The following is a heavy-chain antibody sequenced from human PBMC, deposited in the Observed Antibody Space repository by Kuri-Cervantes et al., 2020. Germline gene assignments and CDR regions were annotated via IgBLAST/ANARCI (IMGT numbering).Heavy chain of an antibody. D-gene: IGHD2-15*01. V-gene: IGHV3-23*01. J-gene: IGHJ4*02. Sequence: GESLKISCAASGFTFDDYAMHWVRQAPGKGLEWVSGISGSGGSTYYADSVKGRFTISRDNSKNTLYLQMNSLRAEDTAVYYCAKMGVVASYYFDYWGQGTLVTVSS. CDR2: ISGSGGST. CDR3: AKMGVVASYYFDY. CDR1: GFTFDDYA.